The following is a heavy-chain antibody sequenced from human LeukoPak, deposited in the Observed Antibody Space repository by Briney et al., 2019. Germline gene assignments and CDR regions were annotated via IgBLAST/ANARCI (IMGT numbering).Heavy chain of an antibody. CDR2: ISSSNSTI. CDR3: ARGSNSGRGALDF. V-gene: IGHV3-48*04. J-gene: IGHJ4*02. D-gene: IGHD3-10*02. CDR1: GFTFRSYS. Sequence: HAGGSLRLSCAASGFTFRSYSMNWVRQAPGKGLEWVSCISSSNSTIYYRDSVKGRFTISRDNAENSLYLQMNSLRGEDTAVYYCARGSNSGRGALDFWGQGTLVTVSS.